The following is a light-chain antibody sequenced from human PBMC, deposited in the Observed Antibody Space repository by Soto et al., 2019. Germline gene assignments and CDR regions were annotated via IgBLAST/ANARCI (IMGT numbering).Light chain of an antibody. Sequence: AIRMTQSRSLSSASTGGGVTITCRVRQGISSYLAWYQQKPGKAPKLLIYAASTLQSGVPSRFSGSGSGTDFTLTISCLQSEDFATYYCQQYYSYPWTFGQGTKV. CDR2: AAS. CDR1: QGISSY. J-gene: IGKJ1*01. V-gene: IGKV1-8*01. CDR3: QQYYSYPWT.